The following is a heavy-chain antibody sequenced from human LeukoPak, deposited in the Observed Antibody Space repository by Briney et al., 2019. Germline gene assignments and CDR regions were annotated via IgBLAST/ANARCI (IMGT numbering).Heavy chain of an antibody. J-gene: IGHJ4*02. D-gene: IGHD3-10*01. Sequence: SETLSLTCAVYGGSFSGYYWSWIRQPPGKGLEWIGEINHSGSTNYNPSLKSRVTISVDTSKNQFSLKLSSVTAADTAVYYCASLKRGDYGSGSYYTLDYWGQGTLVTVSS. V-gene: IGHV4-34*01. CDR3: ASLKRGDYGSGSYYTLDY. CDR2: INHSGST. CDR1: GGSFSGYY.